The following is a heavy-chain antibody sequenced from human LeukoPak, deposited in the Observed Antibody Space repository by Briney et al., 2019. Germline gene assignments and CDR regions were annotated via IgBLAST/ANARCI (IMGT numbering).Heavy chain of an antibody. D-gene: IGHD3-10*01. Sequence: GASVKVSCMVSGYTLTELSMHWVRQAPGKGLEWMGGFDPEDGETIYAQKFQGRVTMTEDTSTDTAYMELSSLRSEDTAVYYCATAFGELSDAFDIWGQGTMVTVSS. CDR2: FDPEDGET. J-gene: IGHJ3*02. V-gene: IGHV1-24*01. CDR1: GYTLTELS. CDR3: ATAFGELSDAFDI.